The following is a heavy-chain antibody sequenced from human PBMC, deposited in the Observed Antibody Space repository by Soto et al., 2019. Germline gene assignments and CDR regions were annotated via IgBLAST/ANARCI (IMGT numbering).Heavy chain of an antibody. CDR2: IKSKTDGGTT. Sequence: EVQLVESGGGLVKPGGSLRLSCAASGFTFSNAWMNWVRQAPGKGLEWVGRIKSKTDGGTTDYAAPVKGRFTISRDDSKNTLYLQMNSLKTEDTAVYYGTTDGGMASSDAFDIWGQGTMVTVSS. D-gene: IGHD6-19*01. CDR3: TTDGGMASSDAFDI. CDR1: GFTFSNAW. J-gene: IGHJ3*02. V-gene: IGHV3-15*07.